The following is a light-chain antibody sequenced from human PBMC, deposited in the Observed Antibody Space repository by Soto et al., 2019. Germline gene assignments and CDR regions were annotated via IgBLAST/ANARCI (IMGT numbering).Light chain of an antibody. Sequence: DIHLTQSPSSLSAAVGDRVTVTCRASQSVSGWLAWYQQKPGEAPKLLISAVSSLETGVPSRFSGSGSGTDFTLTITSLQPEDFATYYCQQSYNTPRTFGQGTKVDIK. CDR2: AVS. V-gene: IGKV1-39*01. CDR3: QQSYNTPRT. CDR1: QSVSGW. J-gene: IGKJ1*01.